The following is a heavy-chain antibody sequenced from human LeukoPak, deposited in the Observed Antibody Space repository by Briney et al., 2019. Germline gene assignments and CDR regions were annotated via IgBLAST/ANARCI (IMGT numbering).Heavy chain of an antibody. D-gene: IGHD5-18*01. CDR2: INHSGST. J-gene: IGHJ5*02. V-gene: IGHV4-34*01. CDR3: ARVGIQLWSIRRWFDP. Sequence: PSETLSLTCAVYGGSFSGYYWSWICQPPGKGLEWIGEINHSGSTNYNPSLKSRVTISVDTSKNQFSLKLSSVTATDTAVYYCARVGIQLWSIRRWFDPWGQGTLVTVSS. CDR1: GGSFSGYY.